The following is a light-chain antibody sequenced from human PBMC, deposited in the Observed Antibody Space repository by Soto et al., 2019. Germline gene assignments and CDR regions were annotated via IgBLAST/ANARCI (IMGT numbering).Light chain of an antibody. CDR2: GAS. CDR3: QHYLNYPIT. Sequence: AIRMTQSPSSLSASTGDTVTITCRASQDIGSVLAWYQQKPGTAPKVLISGASNLHGGVPSRFSGSGSRTDFTLTITHLQSEDFATYYCQHYLNYPITLRQGTRLEIK. J-gene: IGKJ5*01. V-gene: IGKV1-8*01. CDR1: QDIGSV.